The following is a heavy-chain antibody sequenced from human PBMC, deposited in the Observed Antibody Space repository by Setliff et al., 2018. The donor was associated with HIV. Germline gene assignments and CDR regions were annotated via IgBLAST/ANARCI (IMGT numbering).Heavy chain of an antibody. V-gene: IGHV4-39*07. CDR2: IYYSGIP. CDR1: GGSISSSIYY. J-gene: IGHJ5*02. D-gene: IGHD2-15*01. Sequence: NPSETLSLTCTVSGGSISSSIYYWGWIRQPPGKGLEWIGFIYYSGIPTYNPSLSSRVTISVDTSKNQFSLKLTSVTAADTAFYYCARVSRLHPFDPWGQGVLVTVSS. CDR3: ARVSRLHPFDP.